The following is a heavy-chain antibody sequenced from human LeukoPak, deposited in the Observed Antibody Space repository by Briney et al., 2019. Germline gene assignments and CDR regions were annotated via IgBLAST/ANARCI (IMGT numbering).Heavy chain of an antibody. CDR1: GYSFTNHW. Sequence: GESLKISCKGSGYSFTNHWIGWVRQMPGKGLEWMGIIYPGDSDTRYSPSFQGQVTISADKSISTAYLQWSSLKASDTAMYYCARLGVVVAATSYYFDYWGQGTPVTVSS. CDR3: ARLGVVVAATSYYFDY. CDR2: IYPGDSDT. J-gene: IGHJ4*02. V-gene: IGHV5-51*01. D-gene: IGHD2-15*01.